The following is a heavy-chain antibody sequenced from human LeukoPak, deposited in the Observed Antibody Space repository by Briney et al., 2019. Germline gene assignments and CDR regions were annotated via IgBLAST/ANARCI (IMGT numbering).Heavy chain of an antibody. Sequence: GESLKISCKGSGYSFTTYWIGWVRQMPGKGLEWMGIIHPGDSDTRYSPSFQGQVTISADKSISTAYLQWGSLKASDTAMYYCARRHSSSADNLDYWGQGTLVTVSS. CDR3: ARRHSSSADNLDY. CDR1: GYSFTTYW. CDR2: IHPGDSDT. J-gene: IGHJ4*02. D-gene: IGHD6-6*01. V-gene: IGHV5-51*01.